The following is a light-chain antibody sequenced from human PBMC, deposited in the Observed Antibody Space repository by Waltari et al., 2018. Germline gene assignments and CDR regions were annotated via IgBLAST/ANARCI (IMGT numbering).Light chain of an antibody. V-gene: IGLV2-14*01. J-gene: IGLJ1*01. CDR1: DSDVGAYDF. Sequence: QSALTQPASVSGSPGQSITISCSGTDSDVGAYDFVSWYQQHHGKAPHHIIYEVSNRPSVISNRFSASKSGNTASLTISGLQAEDEADYYCSSYTTSSAPGVFGTGTRVTVL. CDR3: SSYTTSSAPGV. CDR2: EVS.